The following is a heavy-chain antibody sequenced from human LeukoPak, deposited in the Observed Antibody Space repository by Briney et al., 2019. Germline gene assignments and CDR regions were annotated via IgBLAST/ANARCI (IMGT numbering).Heavy chain of an antibody. V-gene: IGHV3-21*01. Sequence: GGSLRLSCAASGFTFSSYSMNWVRQAPGKGLEWVSSISSSSSYIYYADSVKGRFTISRDNAKNSLYLQMNSLRAEDTAVYYLARDSSGPADVGGSYRDLDYWGQETLVPVSS. D-gene: IGHD3-16*02. CDR3: ARDSSGPADVGGSYRDLDY. J-gene: IGHJ4*02. CDR1: GFTFSSYS. CDR2: ISSSSSYI.